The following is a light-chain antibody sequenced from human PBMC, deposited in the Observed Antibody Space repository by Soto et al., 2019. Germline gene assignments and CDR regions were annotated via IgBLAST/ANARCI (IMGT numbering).Light chain of an antibody. CDR1: QSVRNNY. V-gene: IGKV3-20*01. CDR2: GAS. Sequence: EIVLTQSPGPLSLSPGERATLSCRASQSVRNNYLAWYQQKPGQAPRLLIYGASSRATGIPDRFSGSVSGTDFTLTISRLEPEDFAVYYCQQYTGSPLTFGGGTKVEI. J-gene: IGKJ4*01. CDR3: QQYTGSPLT.